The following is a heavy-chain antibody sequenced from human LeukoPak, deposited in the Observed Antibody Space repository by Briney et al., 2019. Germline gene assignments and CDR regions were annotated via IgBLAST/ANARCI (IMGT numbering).Heavy chain of an antibody. CDR2: INCKGGAT. V-gene: IGHV1-2*02. Sequence: GASVKVSCKASEYTFTDYYIHWMRQAPGQGLEWMGWINCKGGATSYAQKFRGRVTMTKDRPIRTAYMELSRLKSDDTAVYYCARQSLDYYETLDAFDIWGQGTVVTVSS. D-gene: IGHD3-22*01. CDR3: ARQSLDYYETLDAFDI. J-gene: IGHJ3*02. CDR1: EYTFTDYY.